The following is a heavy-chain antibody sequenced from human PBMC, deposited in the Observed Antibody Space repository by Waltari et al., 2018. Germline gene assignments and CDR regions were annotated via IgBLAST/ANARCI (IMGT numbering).Heavy chain of an antibody. Sequence: QLQLQESGPGLVKPSGTLSLTCAVSGDSMSSTYWWSWVRQPPGKGLEWRGQVHGRGKTTYSPSFASRVTISLDTYNKQFSLKVTSATAADTAVYYGALDRGRGLYLDSWGPGTLVTVS. CDR1: GDSMSSTYW. CDR2: VHGRGKT. D-gene: IGHD2-15*01. CDR3: ALDRGRGLYLDS. J-gene: IGHJ4*02. V-gene: IGHV4-4*02.